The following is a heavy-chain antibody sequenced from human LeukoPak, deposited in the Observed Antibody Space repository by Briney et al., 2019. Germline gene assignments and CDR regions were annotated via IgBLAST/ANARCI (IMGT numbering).Heavy chain of an antibody. CDR3: AKDIAAAGYYFDY. CDR1: GFTFSNYG. CDR2: TRFGATNE. D-gene: IGHD6-13*01. J-gene: IGHJ4*02. V-gene: IGHV3-30*02. Sequence: GGSLRLSCAASGFTFSNYGMHWVRQAPGKGLEWVAFTRFGATNEYYADTVKGRSTISRDNSKNTLYLQMNSLRAEDTAVYYCAKDIAAAGYYFDYWGQGTLVTVSS.